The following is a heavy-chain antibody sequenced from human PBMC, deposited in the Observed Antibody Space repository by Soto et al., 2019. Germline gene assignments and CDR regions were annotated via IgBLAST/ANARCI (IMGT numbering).Heavy chain of an antibody. CDR3: ARDRPTMDDFWSGYSVYFDY. Sequence: ASVKVSCKASGYTFPGYYMHWVRQAPGQGLEWMGWINPNSGGTNYAQKFQGRVTMTRDTSISTAYMELSRLRSDDTAVYYCARDRPTMDDFWSGYSVYFDYWGQGTLVTVS. CDR2: INPNSGGT. V-gene: IGHV1-2*02. CDR1: GYTFPGYY. J-gene: IGHJ4*02. D-gene: IGHD3-3*01.